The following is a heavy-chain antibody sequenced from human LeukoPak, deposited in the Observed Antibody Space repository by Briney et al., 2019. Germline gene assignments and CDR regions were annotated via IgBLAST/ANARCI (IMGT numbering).Heavy chain of an antibody. Sequence: ASVKVSCKVSGYTLTELSMHWVRQAPGKGLEWMGGEDGGPIYAQKFQGRVTMTEDASTDTAYMDVSSLRSEDTAVYYCVSIDLDSWGQGTLVTVSS. V-gene: IGHV1-24*01. J-gene: IGHJ4*02. CDR1: GYTLTELS. D-gene: IGHD3-16*02. CDR3: VSIDLDS. CDR2: EDGGP.